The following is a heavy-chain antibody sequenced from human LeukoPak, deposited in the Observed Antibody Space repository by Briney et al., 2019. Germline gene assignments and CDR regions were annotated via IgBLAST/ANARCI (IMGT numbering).Heavy chain of an antibody. J-gene: IGHJ4*02. CDR3: AILRLDYYDSSGSFDY. Sequence: GGSLRLSCAAPGFTFSSYGMHWVRQAPGKGLEWVAVIWYDGSNKYYADSVKGRFTISRDNSKNTLYLQMNSLRAEDTAVYYCAILRLDYYDSSGSFDYWGQGTLVTVSS. CDR2: IWYDGSNK. CDR1: GFTFSSYG. V-gene: IGHV3-33*01. D-gene: IGHD3-22*01.